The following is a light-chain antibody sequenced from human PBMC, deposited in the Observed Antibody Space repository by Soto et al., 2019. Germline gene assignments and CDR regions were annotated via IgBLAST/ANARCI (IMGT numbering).Light chain of an antibody. V-gene: IGKV2-30*01. J-gene: IGKJ3*01. Sequence: DVVMTQSPLSLPVTLGQPASISCRSSQSLVYSDGNTYLNGYQQRPGQSPRRLIYKVSNRDSGVEDRFSSREAGSDITLDISRFEPEDVGVYYCMQGTQIFTFGHRTKVDLK. CDR1: QSLVYSDGNTY. CDR3: MQGTQIFT. CDR2: KVS.